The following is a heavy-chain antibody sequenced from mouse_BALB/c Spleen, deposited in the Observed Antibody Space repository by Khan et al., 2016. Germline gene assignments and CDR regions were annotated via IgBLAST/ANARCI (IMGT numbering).Heavy chain of an antibody. CDR3: TRSADCHYPFAY. J-gene: IGHJ3*01. V-gene: IGHV1S81*02. CDR1: GYIFTTYY. CDR2: INPRNGGT. D-gene: IGHD2-3*01. Sequence: QVRLQQSGAELVKPGASVKLSCKASGYIFTTYYTYWVKQRPGQGLEGMGGINPRNGGTNFNEKSKSKATLTVDESSTTAYMQLSSLISEDSAVYYCTRSADCHYPFAYWGQGTLVTVSA.